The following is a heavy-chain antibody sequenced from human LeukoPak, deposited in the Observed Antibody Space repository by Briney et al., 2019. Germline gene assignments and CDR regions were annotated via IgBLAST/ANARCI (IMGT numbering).Heavy chain of an antibody. J-gene: IGHJ4*02. CDR1: GYTFTSYY. V-gene: IGHV1-69*06. CDR2: IIPIFGTA. D-gene: IGHD3-22*01. CDR3: ATYYDSSGYLVY. Sequence: SVKVSCKASGYTFTSYYMHWVRQAPGQGLEWMGGIIPIFGTANYAQKFQGRVTITADKSTSTAYMELSSLRSEDTAVYYCATYYDSSGYLVYWGQGTLVTVSS.